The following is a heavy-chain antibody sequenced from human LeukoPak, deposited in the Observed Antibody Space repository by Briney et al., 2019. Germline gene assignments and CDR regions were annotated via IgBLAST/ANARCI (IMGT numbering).Heavy chain of an antibody. CDR1: GFTFSSYT. D-gene: IGHD2-8*02. CDR2: FSSNGDYI. Sequence: PGGSLRLSCEASGFTFSSYTMNWVRQAPGKGLEWVSSFSSNGDYIYYADSVKGRFTVSRDNAKNSLFLQMNSLRAEDTAVYYCARAPTGGYRVGFDYWGQGTLVTVSS. J-gene: IGHJ4*02. CDR3: ARAPTGGYRVGFDY. V-gene: IGHV3-21*01.